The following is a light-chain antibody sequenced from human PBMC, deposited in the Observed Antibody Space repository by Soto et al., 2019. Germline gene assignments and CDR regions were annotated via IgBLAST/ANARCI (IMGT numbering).Light chain of an antibody. J-gene: IGLJ1*01. CDR1: ATDVGGYNY. CDR3: SSYASTTAYL. CDR2: EVS. V-gene: IGLV2-14*01. Sequence: QSALTQPASVSGSLGQSITISCTGTATDVGGYNYVSWYQQHPGKAPKLIIYEVSNRPSGVSNRFSGSKSGNTASLTISGLQAEDEADYYCSSYASTTAYLFGTGTKVTVL.